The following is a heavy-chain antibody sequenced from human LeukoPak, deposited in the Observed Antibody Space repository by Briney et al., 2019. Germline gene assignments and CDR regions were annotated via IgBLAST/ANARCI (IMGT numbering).Heavy chain of an antibody. CDR2: IYYSGTT. Sequence: SETLSLTCTVSGGSISSYYWSWIRQPPGKGLEWIGYIYYSGTTNYNPSLKSRVTISVDASKNQFSLKLSSVTAADTAVYYCARGGGYYDSSGPFQRWGQGTLVTVSS. CDR3: ARGGGYYDSSGPFQR. CDR1: GGSISSYY. V-gene: IGHV4-59*01. D-gene: IGHD3-22*01. J-gene: IGHJ1*01.